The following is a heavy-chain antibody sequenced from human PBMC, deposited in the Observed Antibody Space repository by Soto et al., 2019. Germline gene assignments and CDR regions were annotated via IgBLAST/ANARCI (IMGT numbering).Heavy chain of an antibody. V-gene: IGHV3-30*04. D-gene: IGHD2-15*01. CDR2: ISYDGSNK. J-gene: IGHJ6*02. CDR1: AFTFSSYA. Sequence: PGGSLRLSCAASAFTFSSYAMHWVRQAPGKGLEWVALISYDGSNKYYADSVKGRFTISRDNSKNTLYLQMNSLRAEDTAVYYCARGACGGSCYSLEHYGMDVWGQGTTVTVSS. CDR3: ARGACGGSCYSLEHYGMDV.